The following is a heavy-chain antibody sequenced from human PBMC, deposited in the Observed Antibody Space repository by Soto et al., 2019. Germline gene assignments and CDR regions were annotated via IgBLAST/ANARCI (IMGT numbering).Heavy chain of an antibody. Sequence: QVQLQQWGAGLLKPSETLSLTCAVYGGSFSGYYWSWIRQPPGKGLEWIGEINHSGSTNYNPSLKSRVTISVDTSKSQFYLKLSSVNAADTAVYYCARGHIVVGPAASVGCSPWFDPWGQGTLVTVSS. CDR2: INHSGST. J-gene: IGHJ5*02. V-gene: IGHV4-34*01. CDR3: ARGHIVVGPAASVGCSPWFDP. D-gene: IGHD2-2*01. CDR1: GGSFSGYY.